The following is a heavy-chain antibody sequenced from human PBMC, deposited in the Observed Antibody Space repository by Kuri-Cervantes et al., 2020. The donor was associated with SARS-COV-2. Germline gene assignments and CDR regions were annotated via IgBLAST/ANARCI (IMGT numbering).Heavy chain of an antibody. Sequence: ASVKVSCKASGYTFTSYYMHWVRQAPGQGLEWMGIINPSGGSTSYAQKFQGRVTMTRDTSTSTVYMELSSLRSEDTAVYYCARDALPTIFGVVIIYWFDPWGQGTPVTVSS. CDR1: GYTFTSYY. CDR3: ARDALPTIFGVVIIYWFDP. V-gene: IGHV1-46*01. CDR2: INPSGGST. J-gene: IGHJ5*02. D-gene: IGHD3-3*01.